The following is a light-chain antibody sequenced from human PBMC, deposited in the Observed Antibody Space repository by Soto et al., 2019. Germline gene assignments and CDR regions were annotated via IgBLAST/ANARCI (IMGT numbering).Light chain of an antibody. J-gene: IGLJ1*01. CDR2: DVS. V-gene: IGLV2-14*01. CDR3: SSYTSSSTRV. CDR1: SSDVGGYDY. Sequence: QSVLTQPASVSGSPGQSITISCTGTSSDVGGYDYVSWYQQHPGKAPQLMIYDVSNRPSGLSNRFSGSKSGNTASLIISGLQAEDEADYYCSSYTSSSTRVFGTGTKVTVL.